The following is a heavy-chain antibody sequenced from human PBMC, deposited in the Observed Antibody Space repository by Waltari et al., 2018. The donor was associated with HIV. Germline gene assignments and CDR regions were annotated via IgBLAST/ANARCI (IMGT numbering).Heavy chain of an antibody. Sequence: QVQLQQWGAGLLKPSETLSRTCAVCGGSFSGYYWSWIRQPQGKGLEWIGEINHSGSTNYKPSSKTLVTISVDTCKNEFSLKLSSVTAADTAVYYCARVEEAPTRRGHGTLVTVSS. CDR2: INHSGST. CDR1: GGSFSGYY. CDR3: ARVEEAPTR. V-gene: IGHV4-34*01. D-gene: IGHD6-25*01. J-gene: IGHJ4*01.